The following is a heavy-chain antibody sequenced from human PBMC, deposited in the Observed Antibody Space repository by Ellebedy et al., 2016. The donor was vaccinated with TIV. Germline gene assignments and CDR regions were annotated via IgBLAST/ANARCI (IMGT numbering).Heavy chain of an antibody. CDR3: GRDSSSWDYFAT. V-gene: IGHV3-21*01. Sequence: GESLKISCAASGFTFSTYSMTWVRQAPGKGLEWVSSISSSGAHIYSADSLKGRFSISRDNTKKSLYLQMTSLRVEDTAVYYCGRDSSSWDYFATWGQGTLVTVSS. J-gene: IGHJ4*02. D-gene: IGHD6-13*01. CDR1: GFTFSTYS. CDR2: ISSSGAHI.